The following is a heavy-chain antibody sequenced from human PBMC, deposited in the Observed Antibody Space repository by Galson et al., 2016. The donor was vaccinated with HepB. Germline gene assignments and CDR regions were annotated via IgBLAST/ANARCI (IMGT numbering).Heavy chain of an antibody. V-gene: IGHV3-23*01. CDR3: ARDTYGSFDP. Sequence: SLRLSCAASGFPFNIYAMSWVRQAPGKGLEWVSAISGDGIGTYYADSVRGRFTISRDNSRTTVYLQMDSLRADDTAIYYCARDTYGSFDPWGQGALVTVPS. J-gene: IGHJ5*02. CDR2: ISGDGIGT. D-gene: IGHD3-10*01. CDR1: GFPFNIYA.